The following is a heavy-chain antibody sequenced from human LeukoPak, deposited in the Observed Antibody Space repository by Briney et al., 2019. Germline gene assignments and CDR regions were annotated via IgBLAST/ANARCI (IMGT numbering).Heavy chain of an antibody. CDR2: ISVSGGYT. V-gene: IGHV3-23*01. D-gene: IGHD2-15*01. Sequence: PGGSLRLSCAASGFTLSNFAMTWVRQAPGKGLEWVSVISVSGGYTYYADSVQGRFTISRDNSKSTLCLQMNSLRAEDTAVYYCAKQLGYCSDGSCYFPYWGQGTLVTVSS. CDR3: AKQLGYCSDGSCYFPY. J-gene: IGHJ4*02. CDR1: GFTLSNFA.